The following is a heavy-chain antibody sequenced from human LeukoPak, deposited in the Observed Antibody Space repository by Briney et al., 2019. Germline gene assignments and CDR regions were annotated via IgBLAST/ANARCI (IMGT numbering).Heavy chain of an antibody. CDR1: GGSISSSNW. CDR3: ARVWGSYDDYYYGMDV. Sequence: PSETLSLTCAVSGGSISSSNWWSWVRQPPGKGLEWIGEIYHSGSTNYNPSLKSRVTISVDKSKNQFSLKLSSVTAADTAVYYCARVWGSYDDYYYGMDVWGQGTTVTVSS. D-gene: IGHD3-16*01. J-gene: IGHJ6*02. CDR2: IYHSGST. V-gene: IGHV4-4*02.